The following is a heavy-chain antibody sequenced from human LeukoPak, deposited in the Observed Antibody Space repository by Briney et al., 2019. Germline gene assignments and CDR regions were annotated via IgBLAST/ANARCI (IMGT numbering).Heavy chain of an antibody. J-gene: IGHJ4*02. D-gene: IGHD2-21*02. CDR1: GGSFSGYY. CDR3: ARWTLTALDY. V-gene: IGHV4-34*01. CDR2: INHSGST. Sequence: SETLSLTCAVYGGSFSGYYWTWIRQPPGKGLEWIGEINHSGSTNYNPSLKSRVTISVDTSKNQLSLKLSSVTAADTAVYYCARWTLTALDYWGQGTLVTVSS.